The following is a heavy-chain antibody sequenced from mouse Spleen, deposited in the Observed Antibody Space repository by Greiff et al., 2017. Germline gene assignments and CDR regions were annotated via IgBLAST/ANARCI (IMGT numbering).Heavy chain of an antibody. CDR1: GYTFTDYE. Sequence: VQLQESGAELVRPGASVTLSCKASGYTFTDYEMHWVKQTPVHGLEWIGAIDPETGGTAYNQKFKGKAILTADKSSSTAYMELRSLTSEDSAVYYCTREGLSYAMDYWGQGTSVTVSS. D-gene: IGHD3-3*01. CDR3: TREGLSYAMDY. CDR2: IDPETGGT. J-gene: IGHJ4*01. V-gene: IGHV1-15*01.